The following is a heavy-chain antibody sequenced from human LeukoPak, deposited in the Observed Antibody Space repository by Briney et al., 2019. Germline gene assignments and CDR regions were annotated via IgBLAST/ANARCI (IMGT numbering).Heavy chain of an antibody. V-gene: IGHV4-34*01. CDR3: ARLPNGWLQLGAFDI. D-gene: IGHD5-24*01. CDR2: INHSGST. CDR1: GGSFSGYY. J-gene: IGHJ3*02. Sequence: SETLSLTCAVYGGSFSGYYWSWIRQPPGKGLEWIGEINHSGSTNYNPSLKSRVTISVDTSKNQFSLKLSSATAADTAVYYCARLPNGWLQLGAFDIWGQGTMVTVSS.